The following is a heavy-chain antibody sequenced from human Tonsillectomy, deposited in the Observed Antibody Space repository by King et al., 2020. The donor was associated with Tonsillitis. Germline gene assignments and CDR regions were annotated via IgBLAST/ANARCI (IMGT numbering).Heavy chain of an antibody. V-gene: IGHV1-18*01. CDR1: GYTFTSYG. CDR3: AGDYDDFWSGSGGWFDP. D-gene: IGHD3-3*01. CDR2: ISAYNGNT. Sequence: QLVQSGAEVKKPGASVKVSCKASGYTFTSYGISWVRQAPGQGLEWMGWISAYNGNTNYAKKLQGRVTMTTDTSTSTAYMELRSLRSDDTAVYYCAGDYDDFWSGSGGWFDPWGQGTPVTVSS. J-gene: IGHJ5*02.